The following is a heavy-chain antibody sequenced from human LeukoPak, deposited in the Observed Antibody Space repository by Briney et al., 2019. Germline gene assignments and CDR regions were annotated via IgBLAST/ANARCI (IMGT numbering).Heavy chain of an antibody. Sequence: SQTLSLTCTVSGGSISSGSYYWRWIRQPAGKGLEWIGRIYTSGSTNYNPSLKSRVTISVDTSKNQFSLKLSSVTAADTAVYCCASGDSSGYYDYWGQGTLVTVSS. D-gene: IGHD3-22*01. CDR3: ASGDSSGYYDY. CDR1: GGSISSGSYY. V-gene: IGHV4-61*02. J-gene: IGHJ4*02. CDR2: IYTSGST.